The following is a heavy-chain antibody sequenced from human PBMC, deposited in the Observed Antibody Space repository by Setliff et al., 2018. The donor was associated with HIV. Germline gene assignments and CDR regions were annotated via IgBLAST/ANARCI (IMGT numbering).Heavy chain of an antibody. Sequence: ASVKVSCKASGYTFTSYYMHWVRQAPGQGLEWMGWINPNSGGTNFAQKFQGCVTMTRDTSISTAYMELSRLRSDDTAVYYCARDYYGSSGYPIATYYFDYWGQGTPVTVSS. CDR3: ARDYYGSSGYPIATYYFDY. D-gene: IGHD3-22*01. CDR1: GYTFTSYY. V-gene: IGHV1-2*04. CDR2: INPNSGGT. J-gene: IGHJ4*02.